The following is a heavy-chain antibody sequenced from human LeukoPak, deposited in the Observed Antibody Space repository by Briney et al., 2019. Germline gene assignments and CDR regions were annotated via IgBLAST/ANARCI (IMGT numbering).Heavy chain of an antibody. Sequence: GGSLRLSCAASGFTFSSYAMSWVRQAPGKGLEWVSAISGSGGSTYYADSVKGGFTISRDNSKNTLYLQMNSLRAEDTAVYYCAKVLTVTTPLLGWDAFDIWGQGTMVTVSS. J-gene: IGHJ3*02. D-gene: IGHD4-17*01. CDR1: GFTFSSYA. CDR3: AKVLTVTTPLLGWDAFDI. V-gene: IGHV3-23*01. CDR2: ISGSGGST.